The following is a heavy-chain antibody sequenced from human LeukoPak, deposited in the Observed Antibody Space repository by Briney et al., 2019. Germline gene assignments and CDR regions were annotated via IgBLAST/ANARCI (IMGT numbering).Heavy chain of an antibody. CDR3: ARARSGCSGYFCLPKNWFDP. CDR2: MNPNSGNT. V-gene: IGHV1-8*01. Sequence: GASVTVSCKASGYTFTSYDINWARQATGQGLEWMGWMNPNSGNTGYAQKFQGRVTMTRNTSISTAYMELSSLRSEDTAVYYCARARSGCSGYFCLPKNWFDPWGQGTLVTVSS. CDR1: GYTFTSYD. D-gene: IGHD3-22*01. J-gene: IGHJ5*02.